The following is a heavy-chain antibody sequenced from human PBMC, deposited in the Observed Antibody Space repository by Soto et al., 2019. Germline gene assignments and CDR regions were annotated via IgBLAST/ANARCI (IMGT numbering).Heavy chain of an antibody. D-gene: IGHD3-10*01. V-gene: IGHV5-10-1*01. CDR1: GYSFTSYW. Sequence: GESLKISCKGSGYSFTSYWISWVRQMPGKGLEWMGRIDPSDSYTNYSPSFQGHVTISADKSISTAYLQWSSLKASDTAMYYCARLKEGIRGVTWKAYYYYGMDVWGQGTTVTVSS. CDR2: IDPSDSYT. CDR3: ARLKEGIRGVTWKAYYYYGMDV. J-gene: IGHJ6*02.